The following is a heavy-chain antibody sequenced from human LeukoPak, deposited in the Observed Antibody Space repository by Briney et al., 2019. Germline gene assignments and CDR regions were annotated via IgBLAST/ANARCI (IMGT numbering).Heavy chain of an antibody. Sequence: VASVKVSCKASGYTFTSYGISWVRQAPGQGLEWMGWISAYNGNTNYAQKLQGRVTMTTDTSTSTAYMELRSLRSDDTAAYYCARGYYGSGSYYLYYYYYMDVWGKGTTVTVSS. CDR3: ARGYYGSGSYYLYYYYYMDV. CDR1: GYTFTSYG. V-gene: IGHV1-18*01. J-gene: IGHJ6*03. D-gene: IGHD3-10*01. CDR2: ISAYNGNT.